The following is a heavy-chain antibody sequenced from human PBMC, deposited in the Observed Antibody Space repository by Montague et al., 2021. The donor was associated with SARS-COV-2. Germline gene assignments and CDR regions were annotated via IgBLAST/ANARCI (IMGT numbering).Heavy chain of an antibody. CDR1: GGSFSGYY. V-gene: IGHV4-34*01. CDR2: INHSGST. Sequence: SETLSLTCAVYGGSFSGYYWSWIRQPPGKGLEWIGEINHSGSTNYNPSLKSRVTISVDTSKNQSSLKLSSVTAADTAVYYCARGRPVTMFYYYYGMDVWGQGTTVTVSS. D-gene: IGHD4-17*01. J-gene: IGHJ6*02. CDR3: ARGRPVTMFYYYYGMDV.